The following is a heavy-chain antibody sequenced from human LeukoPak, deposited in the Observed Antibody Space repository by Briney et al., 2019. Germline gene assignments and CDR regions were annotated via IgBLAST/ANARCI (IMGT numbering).Heavy chain of an antibody. CDR3: AKDGLQFSEWLPPLGY. CDR1: GFTFSSYA. J-gene: IGHJ4*02. CDR2: ISGNAGST. Sequence: GGSLRLSCAASGFTFSSYAMSWVRQAPGKGLEWVSLISGNAGSTYYADSVKGRFTISRDITKNTLYLQMDSLRAEDTAVYYCAKDGLQFSEWLPPLGYWGQGTLVTVSS. V-gene: IGHV3-23*01. D-gene: IGHD3-3*01.